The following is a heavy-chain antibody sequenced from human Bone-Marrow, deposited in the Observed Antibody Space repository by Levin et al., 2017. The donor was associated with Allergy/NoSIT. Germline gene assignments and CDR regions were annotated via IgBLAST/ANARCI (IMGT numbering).Heavy chain of an antibody. J-gene: IGHJ5*02. CDR1: GGSINTFSYF. V-gene: IGHV4-39*01. D-gene: IGHD2-21*02. Sequence: GSLRLSCTVSGGSINTFSYFWGWIRQPPGKGLESIGYIHYTGNTYYTPSLKSRVTISVDTSKNQFSLKVTSVTAADTATYYCARRDSNWFDPWGQGVLVTVSS. CDR3: ARRDSNWFDP. CDR2: IHYTGNT.